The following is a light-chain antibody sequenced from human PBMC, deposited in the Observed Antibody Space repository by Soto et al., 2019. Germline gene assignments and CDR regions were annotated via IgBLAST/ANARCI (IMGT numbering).Light chain of an antibody. Sequence: DLQMTQSPSTLSASVGDRVTITCRASQSIINWLAWYHQKPGKAPKLLIYRASSLQSGVPSRFSGSGSGTEFTLTISSVQPDDFATYYCQQYNSYSPLTFGQGTKVEIK. CDR2: RAS. J-gene: IGKJ1*01. CDR1: QSIINW. V-gene: IGKV1-5*03. CDR3: QQYNSYSPLT.